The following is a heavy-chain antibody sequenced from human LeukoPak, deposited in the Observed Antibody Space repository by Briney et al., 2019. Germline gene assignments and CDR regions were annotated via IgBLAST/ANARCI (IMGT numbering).Heavy chain of an antibody. CDR1: GFTFSSYG. V-gene: IGHV3-33*01. D-gene: IGHD6-19*01. CDR3: ARDQEGIAVAPDY. Sequence: PGGSLRLSCAASGFTFSSYGMHWVRQAPGKGLEWVAVIWYDGSNKYYADSVKGRFTISRDKSKNTLYLQMNSLRAEDTAVYYCARDQEGIAVAPDYWGQGTLVTVSS. CDR2: IWYDGSNK. J-gene: IGHJ4*02.